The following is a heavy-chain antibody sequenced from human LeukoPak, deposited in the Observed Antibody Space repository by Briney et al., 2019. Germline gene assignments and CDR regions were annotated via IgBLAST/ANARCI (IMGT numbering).Heavy chain of an antibody. CDR1: GGSFSGYY. J-gene: IGHJ4*02. V-gene: IGHV4-34*01. Sequence: SETLSHTCAVYGGSFSGYYWSWIRQPPGKGLEWIGEINHSGSTNYNPSLKSRVTISVDTSKNQFSLKLSSVTAADTAVYYCARGSGYYPPRWGQGTLVTVSS. CDR2: INHSGST. D-gene: IGHD3-22*01. CDR3: ARGSGYYPPR.